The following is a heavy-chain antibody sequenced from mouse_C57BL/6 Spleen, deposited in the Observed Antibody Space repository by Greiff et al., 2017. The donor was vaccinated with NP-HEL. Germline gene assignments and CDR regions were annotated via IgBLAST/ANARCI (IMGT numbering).Heavy chain of an antibody. V-gene: IGHV1-4*01. Sequence: VQLVESGAELARPGASVKMSCKASGYTFTSYPMHWVKQRPGQGLEWIGYINPSSGYTKYNQKFKDKATLTADKSSITAYMQLSSLTSEDSAVYYCARSLRGQAWFADWGQGTLVTVSA. CDR2: INPSSGYT. CDR3: ARSLRGQAWFAD. CDR1: GYTFTSYP. J-gene: IGHJ3*01.